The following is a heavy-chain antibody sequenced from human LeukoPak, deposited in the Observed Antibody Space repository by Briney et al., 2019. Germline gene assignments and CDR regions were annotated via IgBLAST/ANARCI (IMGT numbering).Heavy chain of an antibody. V-gene: IGHV4-59*01. J-gene: IGHJ4*02. D-gene: IGHD3-10*01. Sequence: SETLSLTCTVSGGSISSYYWSWIRQPPGKGLEWIGYIYYSGSTNYSPSLKSRVTISVDTSKNQFSLKLSSVTAADTAVYYCASVGPYYGSGSIDYWGQGTLVTVSS. CDR2: IYYSGST. CDR3: ASVGPYYGSGSIDY. CDR1: GGSISSYY.